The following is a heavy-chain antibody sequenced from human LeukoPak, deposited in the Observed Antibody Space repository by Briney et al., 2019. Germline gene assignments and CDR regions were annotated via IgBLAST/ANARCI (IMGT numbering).Heavy chain of an antibody. V-gene: IGHV1-18*01. CDR3: ARDIDWTFEY. CDR1: AYIFTNYG. CDR2: IIGNGDKT. Sequence: ASLKISCKASAYIFTNYGISWVRRAPGQGLEWMVWIIGNGDKTDYAKNFQGRVTITRDTSTSTAYMELMSLRSDDTTLYYCARDIDWTFEYWGQGTLVTVSS. D-gene: IGHD1-1*01. J-gene: IGHJ4*02.